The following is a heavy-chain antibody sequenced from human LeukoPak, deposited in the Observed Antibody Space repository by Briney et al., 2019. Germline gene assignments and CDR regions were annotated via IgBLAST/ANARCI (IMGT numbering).Heavy chain of an antibody. D-gene: IGHD6-13*01. J-gene: IGHJ4*02. CDR3: ARDPVIAAAGNGENY. CDR1: GYSISSGYY. V-gene: IGHV4-38-2*02. Sequence: SETLSLTCTVSGYSISSGYYWGWIRQPPGKGLEWIGSIYHSGSTYYNPSLKSRVTISVDTSKNQFSLKLSSVTAADTAVYYCARDPVIAAAGNGENYRGQGTLVTVSS. CDR2: IYHSGST.